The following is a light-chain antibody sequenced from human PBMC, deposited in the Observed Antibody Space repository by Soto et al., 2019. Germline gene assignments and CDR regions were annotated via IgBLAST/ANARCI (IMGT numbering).Light chain of an antibody. CDR2: RAS. CDR3: QQYHNLWA. V-gene: IGKV3-15*01. CDR1: QNIYSN. Sequence: IPLTQSPATVSVSPGETVTLSCRASQNIYSNLGWYQQRPGQAPRLIIYRASTRATGIPARFSGSGSGTEFTLTINSLQPEDFAVYYCQQYHNLWAFGRGTKVEIK. J-gene: IGKJ1*01.